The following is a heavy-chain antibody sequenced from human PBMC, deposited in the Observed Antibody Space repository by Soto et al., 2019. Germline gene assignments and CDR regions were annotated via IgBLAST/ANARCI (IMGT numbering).Heavy chain of an antibody. CDR2: ISAYNGNT. V-gene: IGHV1-18*01. CDR1: GYTFTSYG. D-gene: IGHD3-3*01. J-gene: IGHJ4*02. Sequence: ASVKVSCKASGYTFTSYGISWVRQAPGEGLEWMGWISAYNGNTNYAQKLQGRVTMTTDTSTSTAYMELRSLRSDDTAVYYCARVLEWLIPLQGFDYWGQGTLVTVSS. CDR3: ARVLEWLIPLQGFDY.